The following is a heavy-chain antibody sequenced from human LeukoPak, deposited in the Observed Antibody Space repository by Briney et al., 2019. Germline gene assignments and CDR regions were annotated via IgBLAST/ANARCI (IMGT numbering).Heavy chain of an antibody. J-gene: IGHJ6*03. CDR1: GFTFSSYG. CDR3: AKDQSSSWYISDYYYYMDV. D-gene: IGHD6-13*01. CDR2: IRYDGSNK. Sequence: GGSLRLSCAASGFTFSSYGMHWVRQAPGKGLEWVAFIRYDGSNKYYADSGKGRFTISRDNSKNTLYLQMNSLRAEDTAVYYCAKDQSSSWYISDYYYYMDVWGKGTTVTISS. V-gene: IGHV3-30*02.